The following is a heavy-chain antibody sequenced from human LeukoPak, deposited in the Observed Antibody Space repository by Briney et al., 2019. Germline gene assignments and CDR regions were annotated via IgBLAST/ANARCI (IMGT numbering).Heavy chain of an antibody. J-gene: IGHJ6*03. V-gene: IGHV3-23*01. D-gene: IGHD4/OR15-4a*01. CDR1: GFTFSNSP. CDR2: ITGSGGGT. CDR3: AKDGQYGDYWYYYMDV. Sequence: LRLSFAVSGFTFSNSPMSWVRRAPGKGGEGVSAITGSGGGTYYSDSVKGPFTISRDNSKNTLYLQMNSLRAEDTAVYYCAKDGQYGDYWYYYMDVWGKGTTVTVSS.